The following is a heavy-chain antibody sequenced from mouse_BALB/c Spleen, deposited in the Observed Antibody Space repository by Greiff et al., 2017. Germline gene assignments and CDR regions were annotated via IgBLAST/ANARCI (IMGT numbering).Heavy chain of an antibody. V-gene: IGHV1S127*01. Sequence: QVQLQQPGAELVKPGASVKMSCKASGYTFTSYWMHWVKQRPGQGLEWIGVIDPSDSYTSYNQKFKGKATLTVDTSSSTAYMQLSSLTSEDSAVYYCTGGGTDAYWGQGTLVTVSA. CDR3: TGGGTDAY. CDR2: IDPSDSYT. J-gene: IGHJ3*01. D-gene: IGHD4-1*01. CDR1: GYTFTSYW.